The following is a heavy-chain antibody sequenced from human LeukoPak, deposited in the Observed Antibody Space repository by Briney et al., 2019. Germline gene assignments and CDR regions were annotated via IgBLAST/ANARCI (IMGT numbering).Heavy chain of an antibody. CDR3: AGESGATDYFDY. D-gene: IGHD3-10*01. V-gene: IGHV4-59*12. CDR2: IYYTGST. J-gene: IGHJ4*02. CDR1: GGSISSYY. Sequence: KPSETLSLTCTVSGGSISSYYWSWIRQPPGKGLEWIGYIYYTGSTNYNPSLKSRVTISVDTSKNQFSLKLSSETAADTAVYYCAGESGATDYFDYWGQGTLVTVSS.